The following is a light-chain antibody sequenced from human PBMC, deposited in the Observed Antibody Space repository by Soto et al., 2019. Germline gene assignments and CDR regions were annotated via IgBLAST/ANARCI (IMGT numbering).Light chain of an antibody. V-gene: IGLV2-14*01. J-gene: IGLJ1*01. CDR1: SSDVGGYNY. CDR2: DVG. CDR3: SSYTSSSSYV. Sequence: QSVLTQPASGSGSPGQSITISCTGTSSDVGGYNYVSWYQQHPGKAPKLMIYDVGNRPSGVSNRFSGSKSGNTASLTISGLQAEDEADYYCSSYTSSSSYVFGTGTKVTVL.